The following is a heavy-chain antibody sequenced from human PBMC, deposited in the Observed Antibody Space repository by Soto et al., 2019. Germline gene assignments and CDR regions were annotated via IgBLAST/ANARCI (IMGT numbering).Heavy chain of an antibody. CDR2: IWYDGSNK. CDR1: GFTFSSYG. J-gene: IGHJ6*02. Sequence: GGSLRLSCAASGFTFSSYGMHWVRQAPGKGLEWVAVIWYDGSNKYYADSVKGRFTISRDNSKNTLYLQMNSLRAEDTAVYYCASQSRLGYCSGGSCVGMDVWGQGTTVTVSS. V-gene: IGHV3-33*01. D-gene: IGHD2-15*01. CDR3: ASQSRLGYCSGGSCVGMDV.